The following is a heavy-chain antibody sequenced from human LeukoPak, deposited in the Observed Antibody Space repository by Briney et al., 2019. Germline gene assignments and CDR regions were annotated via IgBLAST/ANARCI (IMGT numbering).Heavy chain of an antibody. CDR3: ARVLCSGGDCYSLFDY. CDR1: GYTFTSYG. CDR2: ISGYNGNT. V-gene: IGHV1-18*01. J-gene: IGHJ4*02. Sequence: ASVKVSCKASGYTFTSYGISWVRQAPGQGLEWMGWISGYNGNTNYAQKFQGRVTMTTDISTTTAYMELTNLRSDDTAVYYCARVLCSGGDCYSLFDYWGQGTLVTASS. D-gene: IGHD2-15*01.